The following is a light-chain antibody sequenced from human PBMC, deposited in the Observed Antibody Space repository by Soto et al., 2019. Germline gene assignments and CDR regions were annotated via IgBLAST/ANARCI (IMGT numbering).Light chain of an antibody. CDR3: QQYKSYPWT. CDR1: QNINIW. CDR2: DAS. V-gene: IGKV1-5*01. J-gene: IGKJ1*01. Sequence: IQMNQSPSALSASVGDRVTITCRASQNINIWLAWYQQKPGKAPKLLIFDASSLESGVPSRFSGSGSGTEFTLTISSLQPDDFATYYCQQYKSYPWTFGQGTKVDIK.